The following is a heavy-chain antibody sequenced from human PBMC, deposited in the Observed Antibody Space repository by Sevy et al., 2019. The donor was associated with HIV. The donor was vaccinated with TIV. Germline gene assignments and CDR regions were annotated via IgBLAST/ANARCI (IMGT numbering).Heavy chain of an antibody. CDR1: GYSISSGYY. J-gene: IGHJ6*02. CDR3: ARDGGAMVRGPNYYYYGMDV. D-gene: IGHD3-10*01. Sequence: SETLSLTCAVSGYSISSGYYWGWIRQPPGKGLESIGSIYHSGSTYYNPSLKSRVTISVDTSKNQFSLKLSSVTAADTAVYYCARDGGAMVRGPNYYYYGMDVWGQGTTVTVSS. V-gene: IGHV4-38-2*02. CDR2: IYHSGST.